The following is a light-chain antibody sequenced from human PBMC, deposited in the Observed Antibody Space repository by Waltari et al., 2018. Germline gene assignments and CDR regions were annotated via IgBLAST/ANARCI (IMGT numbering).Light chain of an antibody. CDR2: DVK. Sequence: QSVLTQPASVSGSPGQSITISCTGTRGDVGGYDCVSWYQQHPGKAPKLMIYDVKNRPSGVSNRFSGSKSGDTASLTISGLQAEDEADYYCSSYAVTATLLFGGGTTLTVL. V-gene: IGLV2-14*03. J-gene: IGLJ2*01. CDR1: RGDVGGYDC. CDR3: SSYAVTATLL.